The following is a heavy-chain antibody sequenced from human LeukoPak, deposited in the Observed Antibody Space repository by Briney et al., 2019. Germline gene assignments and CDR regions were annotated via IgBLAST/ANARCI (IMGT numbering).Heavy chain of an antibody. V-gene: IGHV4-4*07. CDR2: IYTSGST. Sequence: SETLSLTCTVSGGSISSYYWNWIRQPAGKGLEWIGRIYTSGSTNYNPSLKSRVTMSVDTSKNQFSLKLSSVTAADTAVYYCARGGRQWLAPSYYYYGMDVWGQGTTATVSS. CDR1: GGSISSYY. CDR3: ARGGRQWLAPSYYYYGMDV. D-gene: IGHD6-19*01. J-gene: IGHJ6*02.